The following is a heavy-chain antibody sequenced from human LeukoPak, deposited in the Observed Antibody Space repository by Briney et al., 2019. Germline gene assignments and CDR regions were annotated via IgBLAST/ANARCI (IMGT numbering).Heavy chain of an antibody. J-gene: IGHJ3*02. V-gene: IGHV3-74*01. Sequence: GGSLRLSCAASGFTFSSYWMHWVRQAPGKGLVWVSRINTDGSSTSYADSVKGRFTISRDNAKNTLYLQMNSLRAEDTAVHYCARGTTLDAFDIWGQGTMVTVSS. CDR2: INTDGSST. CDR3: ARGTTLDAFDI. D-gene: IGHD4-11*01. CDR1: GFTFSSYW.